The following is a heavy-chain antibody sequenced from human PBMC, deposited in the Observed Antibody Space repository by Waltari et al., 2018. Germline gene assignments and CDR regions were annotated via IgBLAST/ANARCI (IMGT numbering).Heavy chain of an antibody. CDR3: ARERRDGYNSYFDY. V-gene: IGHV3-48*03. CDR1: GFTFSSYE. CDR2: ISSSGSTI. Sequence: EVQLVESGGGLVQPGGSLRLSCAASGFTFSSYEMNWVLQAPGKGLEWVSYISSSGSTIYYADSVKGRFTISRDNAKNSLYLQMNSLRAEDTAVYYCARERRDGYNSYFDYWGQGTLVTVSS. D-gene: IGHD5-12*01. J-gene: IGHJ4*02.